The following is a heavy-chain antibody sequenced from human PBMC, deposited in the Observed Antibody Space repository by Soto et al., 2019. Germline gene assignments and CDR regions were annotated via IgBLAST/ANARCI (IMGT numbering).Heavy chain of an antibody. D-gene: IGHD3-3*01. V-gene: IGHV4-4*02. CDR2: IYHSGST. J-gene: IGHJ6*02. Sequence: VQLQESGPGLVKPSGTLSLTCAVSGGSISSSNWWSWVRQPPGKGLEWIGEIYHSGSTNYNPSLKRRVTISVDKSKNQFSLKLSSVTAADTAVYYCARVGYRYYDFWSGYYPYYGMDVWGQGTTVTVSS. CDR1: GGSISSSNW. CDR3: ARVGYRYYDFWSGYYPYYGMDV.